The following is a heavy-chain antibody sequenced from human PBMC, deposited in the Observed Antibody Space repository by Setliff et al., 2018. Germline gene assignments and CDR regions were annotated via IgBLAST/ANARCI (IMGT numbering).Heavy chain of an antibody. CDR1: GGSISSYY. D-gene: IGHD6-19*01. CDR3: AREQWLDPPGYYYMDV. Sequence: ETLSLTCTVSGGSISSYYWSWIRQPAGKGLEWIGHIYIGGSANYNPSLKSRVTMSIDTSKNQFSLKLYSVTAADMAVYYCAREQWLDPPGYYYMDVWAKGTTVTVSS. CDR2: IYIGGSA. J-gene: IGHJ6*03. V-gene: IGHV4-4*07.